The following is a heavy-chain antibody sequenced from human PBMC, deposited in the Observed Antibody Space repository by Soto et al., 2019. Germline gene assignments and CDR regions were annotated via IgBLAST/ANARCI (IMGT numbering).Heavy chain of an antibody. CDR3: AKRVVGSGWYYYYYYMDV. Sequence: GGSLRLSCAAFGFTFSSYTMSWVRRATGKGLEWVSSISGSGGSPNYADSVQGRFTISRDNPKNALYLQMNSLRAEDTAVYYYAKRVVGSGWYYYYYYMDVWGKGTTVTVSS. D-gene: IGHD6-19*01. CDR1: GFTFSSYT. J-gene: IGHJ6*03. V-gene: IGHV3-23*01. CDR2: ISGSGGSP.